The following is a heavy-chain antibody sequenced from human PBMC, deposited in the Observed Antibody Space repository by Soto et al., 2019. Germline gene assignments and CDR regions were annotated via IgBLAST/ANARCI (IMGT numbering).Heavy chain of an antibody. D-gene: IGHD6-19*01. V-gene: IGHV3-30-3*01. CDR1: GFTFSSYA. J-gene: IGHJ4*02. CDR2: ISYDGSNK. Sequence: QVQLVESGGGVVQPGRSLRLSCTASGFTFSSYAMHWVRQAPGKGLEWVAVISYDGSNKYYADSVKGRFTISRDNSKNTMYLQMNGLGVEDTAVYYCARPYSSGWYGDLDYWGQGTLVTVSS. CDR3: ARPYSSGWYGDLDY.